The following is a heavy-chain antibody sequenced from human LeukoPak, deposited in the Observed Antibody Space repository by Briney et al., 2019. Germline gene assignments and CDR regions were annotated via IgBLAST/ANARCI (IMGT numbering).Heavy chain of an antibody. Sequence: SETLSLTCAVYGGSFSGYYWNWIRQPPGKGLEWIGEINHSGSTNYNPSLKSRVTISVDTSKNQFSLKLSSVTAADTAVYYCKGDYYYYMDVWGKGTTVTISS. CDR1: GGSFSGYY. CDR3: KGDYYYYMDV. V-gene: IGHV4-34*01. J-gene: IGHJ6*03. CDR2: INHSGST.